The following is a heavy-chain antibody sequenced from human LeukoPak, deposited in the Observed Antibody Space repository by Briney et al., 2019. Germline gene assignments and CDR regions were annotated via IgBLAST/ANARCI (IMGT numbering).Heavy chain of an antibody. CDR3: ARHGGTGDYDFWSGFPPGPYYFDY. CDR2: IYYSGST. V-gene: IGHV4-59*08. J-gene: IGHJ4*02. CDR1: GGSISSYY. D-gene: IGHD3-3*01. Sequence: SEPLSLTCTVSGGSISSYYWSWIRQPPGKGLEWIGYIYYSGSTNYNPSLKSRVTISVDTSKNQFSLKLSSVTAADTAVYYCARHGGTGDYDFWSGFPPGPYYFDYWGQGTLVTVSS.